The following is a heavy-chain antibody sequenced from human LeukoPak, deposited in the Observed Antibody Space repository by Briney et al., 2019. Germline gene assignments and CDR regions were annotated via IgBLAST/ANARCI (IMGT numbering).Heavy chain of an antibody. CDR1: GGSFSGYY. D-gene: IGHD4-17*01. CDR2: TYYSGST. Sequence: SETLSLTCAVYGGSFSGYYWSWIRQPPGKGLEWIGSTYYSGSTYYNPSLKSRVTISVDTSKNQFSLKLSSVTAADTAVYYCARRGLYGDFEHYWGQGTLVTVSS. J-gene: IGHJ4*02. V-gene: IGHV4-34*01. CDR3: ARRGLYGDFEHY.